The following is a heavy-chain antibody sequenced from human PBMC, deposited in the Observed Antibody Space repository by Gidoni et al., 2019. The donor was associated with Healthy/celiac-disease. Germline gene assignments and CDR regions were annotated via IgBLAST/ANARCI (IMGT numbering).Heavy chain of an antibody. J-gene: IGHJ4*02. CDR3: AREDPAYYFDY. CDR1: GGTFSSYA. CDR2: IIPIFGTA. V-gene: IGHV1-69*01. Sequence: VQLVQSGAEVKQPGSSVKVSCKASGGTFSSYAISWVRQAPGQGLEWMGGIIPIFGTANYAQKFQGRVTITADESTSTADMELSSLRSEDTAVYYCAREDPAYYFDYWGQGTLVTVSS.